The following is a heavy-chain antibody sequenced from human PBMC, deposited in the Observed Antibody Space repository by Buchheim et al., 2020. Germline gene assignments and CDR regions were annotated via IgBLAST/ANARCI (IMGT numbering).Heavy chain of an antibody. CDR2: IWYDGSNK. J-gene: IGHJ4*02. D-gene: IGHD3-9*01. CDR1: GFTFSSYG. V-gene: IGHV3-33*01. Sequence: QVQLVESGGGVVQPGRSLRLSCAASGFTFSSYGMHWVRQAPGKGLEWVAVIWYDGSNKYYADSVKGRLTISRDNSKNTLYLQRSSLRAEDTAVYYCARENNLLRYFDWGQGTL. CDR3: ARENNLLRYFD.